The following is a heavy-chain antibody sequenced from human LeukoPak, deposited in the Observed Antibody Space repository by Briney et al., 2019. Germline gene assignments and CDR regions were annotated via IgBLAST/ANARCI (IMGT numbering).Heavy chain of an antibody. V-gene: IGHV1-69*01. CDR3: ARASRGVPPYYFDY. Sequence: ASVKVSCKASGGTFISYAISWVRQAPGQGLEWMGGIIPIFGTANYAQKFRGRVTITADESTSTAYMELSSLRSEDTAVYYCARASRGVPPYYFDYWGQGTLVTVSS. CDR1: GGTFISYA. J-gene: IGHJ4*02. D-gene: IGHD3-16*01. CDR2: IIPIFGTA.